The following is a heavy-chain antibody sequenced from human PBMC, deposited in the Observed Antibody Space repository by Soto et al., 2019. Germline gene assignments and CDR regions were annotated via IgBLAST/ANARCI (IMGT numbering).Heavy chain of an antibody. Sequence: VQLVESGVGVVQPGRSLRLSCAASGFTFSSYGMHWVRQAPGKGLEWVAVISYDGSTTYYADSVTGRVTICRDNSKNRLYRQMNSLRAEDPAVYDCAIDRIRGWYYFDYWGQGGMVTVTS. CDR1: GFTFSSYG. CDR3: AIDRIRGWYYFDY. D-gene: IGHD6-19*01. V-gene: IGHV3-30*03. J-gene: IGHJ4*02. CDR2: ISYDGSTT.